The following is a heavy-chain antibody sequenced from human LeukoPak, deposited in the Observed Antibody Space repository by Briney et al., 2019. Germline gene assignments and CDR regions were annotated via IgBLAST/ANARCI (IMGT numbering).Heavy chain of an antibody. Sequence: SETLSLTCTVPGGSVSKNTYHWGWVRHPPGGGLEWIAYIYYIGNNNYNPSLKSRATISIDTSKNQFSLTLSSVTAADTAVNYCARFRSSGWYYFDSWGQGMPVSVSS. J-gene: IGHJ4*02. CDR1: GGSVSKNTYH. D-gene: IGHD6-19*01. V-gene: IGHV4-61*05. CDR2: IYYIGNN. CDR3: ARFRSSGWYYFDS.